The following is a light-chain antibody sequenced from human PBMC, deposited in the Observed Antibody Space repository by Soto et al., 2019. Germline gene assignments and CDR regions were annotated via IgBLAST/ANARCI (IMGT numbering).Light chain of an antibody. CDR2: DAS. CDR1: QRISTW. Sequence: DIQLTQSPSTLSASVGDSVTITCRASQRISTWLAWYQQKAGKAPKLLIYDASSLESGVPSRFSGSGSGTEFTLTISSLQPDDFATYHCQQFESYSFGQGTKIESK. CDR3: QQFESYS. J-gene: IGKJ2*01. V-gene: IGKV1-5*01.